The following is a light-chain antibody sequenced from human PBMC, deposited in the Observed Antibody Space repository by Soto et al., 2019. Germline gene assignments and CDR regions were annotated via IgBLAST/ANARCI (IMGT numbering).Light chain of an antibody. CDR1: QSVNSN. J-gene: IGKJ1*01. CDR2: GAS. V-gene: IGKV3-15*01. CDR3: HQYHNWPQA. Sequence: ETVMTQSPATLSVSPGERATLSCRASQSVNSNLAWYQQKAGQAPRLVIYGASVRATGIPARFSGSGYGTEFTLIISSLQPEDSAVYYCHQYHNWPQAFGQGTKVEIK.